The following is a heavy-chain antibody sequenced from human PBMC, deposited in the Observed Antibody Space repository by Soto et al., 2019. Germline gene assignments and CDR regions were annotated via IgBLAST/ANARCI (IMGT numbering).Heavy chain of an antibody. J-gene: IGHJ6*02. V-gene: IGHV5-51*01. CDR1: GYTFTDDW. Sequence: PVESLKISCKGSGYTFTDDWIGWLRQLPLKGLEWMGIIYPGDSDTRYSPSFQGHVTITVDKSTSTAYLQWNTLKASDTAMYYCARHISNVRYYYYDMDVWGQGTTVTVSS. CDR2: IYPGDSDT. D-gene: IGHD4-4*01. CDR3: ARHISNVRYYYYDMDV.